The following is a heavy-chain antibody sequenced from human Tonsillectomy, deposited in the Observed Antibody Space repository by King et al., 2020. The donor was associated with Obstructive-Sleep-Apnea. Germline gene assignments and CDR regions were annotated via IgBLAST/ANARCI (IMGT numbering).Heavy chain of an antibody. Sequence: VQLVESGGGLVKPGGSLRLSCAASGFTFSNAWMTWVRQAPGKGLEWVGRIKRKTDGGTTDNAAPVKGRFTISRDDSKNTLYLQMNSLKIGDTAIYYCTTAGVGGSGWPLGNYFDYWGQGTLVTVSS. CDR3: TTAGVGGSGWPLGNYFDY. CDR1: GFTFSNAW. J-gene: IGHJ4*02. V-gene: IGHV3-15*01. D-gene: IGHD6-19*01. CDR2: IKRKTDGGTT.